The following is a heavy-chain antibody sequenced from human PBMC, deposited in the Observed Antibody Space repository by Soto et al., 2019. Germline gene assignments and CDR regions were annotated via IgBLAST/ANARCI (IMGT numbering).Heavy chain of an antibody. J-gene: IGHJ6*02. CDR3: ARGSAADIVVVPAAHYYYYGMDV. CDR1: GYTFTSYY. V-gene: IGHV1-46*01. D-gene: IGHD2-2*01. Sequence: QVQLVQSGAEVKKPGASVKVSCKASGYTFTSYYMHWVRQAPGQGLEWMGIINPSGGSTSYAQKFQGRVTMTRDTSTSTVYRELSSLRSEDTAVYYCARGSAADIVVVPAAHYYYYGMDVWGQGTTVTVSS. CDR2: INPSGGST.